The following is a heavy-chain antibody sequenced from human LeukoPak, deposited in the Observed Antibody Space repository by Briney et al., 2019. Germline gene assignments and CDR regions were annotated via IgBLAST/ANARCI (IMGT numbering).Heavy chain of an antibody. J-gene: IGHJ4*02. D-gene: IGHD6-13*01. V-gene: IGHV3-23*01. CDR2: ITGSGGST. Sequence: GGSLRLSCAASGFTFSSYAMSWVRQAPGKGLEWVSAITGSGGSTYYADSVKGRFTISRDNSKNTLYLQMSRLRAEDTAVYYCAKVPLIAAPKHFDYWGQGTLVTVSS. CDR3: AKVPLIAAPKHFDY. CDR1: GFTFSSYA.